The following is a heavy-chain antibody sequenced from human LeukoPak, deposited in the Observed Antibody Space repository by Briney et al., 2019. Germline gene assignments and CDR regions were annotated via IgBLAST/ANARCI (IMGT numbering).Heavy chain of an antibody. CDR3: ARSGTGTTPDY. V-gene: IGHV3-48*01. D-gene: IGHD1-7*01. CDR1: GFTFSSYS. CDR2: ISSSSSTI. Sequence: EGSLRLSCAASGFTFSSYSMNWVRQAPGKGLEWVSYISSSSSTIYYADSVKGRFTISRDNAKNSLYLQMNSLRAEDTAVYYCARSGTGTTPDYWGQGTLVTVSS. J-gene: IGHJ4*02.